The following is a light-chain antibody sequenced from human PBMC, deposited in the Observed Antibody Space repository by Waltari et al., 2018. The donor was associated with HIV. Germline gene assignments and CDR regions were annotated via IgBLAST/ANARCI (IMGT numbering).Light chain of an antibody. J-gene: IGKJ4*01. Sequence: DIQMTQSPSSMSASVGDRVAITCRASQSVSRYLNWYQQKPGKAPKILIYTASSLQSGVPSRFSGSGFGTDFTLTISSLQPEDFATYYCQQSYSTLQLSFGGGTKVEIK. CDR1: QSVSRY. CDR2: TAS. V-gene: IGKV1-39*01. CDR3: QQSYSTLQLS.